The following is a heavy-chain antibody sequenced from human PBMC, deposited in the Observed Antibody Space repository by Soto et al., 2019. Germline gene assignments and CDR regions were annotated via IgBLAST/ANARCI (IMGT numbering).Heavy chain of an antibody. V-gene: IGHV3-64*01. CDR3: ARDAPPSNTFPCSSTSCYVNWFDP. CDR2: ISSNGGST. Sequence: GGSLRLSCAASGFTFSSYAMHWVRQAPGKGLEYVSAISSNGGSTYYANSVKGRFTISRDNSKNTLYLQMGSLRAEDMAVYYCARDAPPSNTFPCSSTSCYVNWFDPWGQGTLVTVSS. J-gene: IGHJ5*02. CDR1: GFTFSSYA. D-gene: IGHD2-2*01.